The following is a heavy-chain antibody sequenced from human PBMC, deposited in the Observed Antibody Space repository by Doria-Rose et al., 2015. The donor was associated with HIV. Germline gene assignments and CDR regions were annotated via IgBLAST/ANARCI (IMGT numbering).Heavy chain of an antibody. Sequence: QDSGPVLVKPTETLTLTCTVSGVSLSSPGMGVSWIRQPPGQALAWLANNFSDDERSYKTSLKSRLTISRGTSKSQVVLTMTDMDPVDTATYYCARIKSSRWYHKYYFDFWGQGTLVIVSA. CDR1: GVSLSSPGMG. CDR2: NFSDDER. CDR3: ARIKSSRWYHKYYFDF. D-gene: IGHD6-13*01. J-gene: IGHJ4*02. V-gene: IGHV2-26*01.